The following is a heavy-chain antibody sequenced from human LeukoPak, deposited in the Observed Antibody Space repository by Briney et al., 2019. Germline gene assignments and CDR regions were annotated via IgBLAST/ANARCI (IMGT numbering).Heavy chain of an antibody. CDR3: AKADRTAASGACNF. CDR1: GFTFSTYA. Sequence: PGSSLRLSCAASGFTFSTYAMYWVRQAPGKGLECVAVISHDGNNKYYADSVKGRFTISRDNSKNTLYLQMDSLRAEDTALYNCAKADRTAASGACNFWGQGTLVTVSS. V-gene: IGHV3-30*18. J-gene: IGHJ4*02. D-gene: IGHD6-13*01. CDR2: ISHDGNNK.